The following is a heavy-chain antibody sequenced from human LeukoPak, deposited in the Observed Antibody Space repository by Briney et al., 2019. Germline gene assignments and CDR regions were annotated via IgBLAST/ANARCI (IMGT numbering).Heavy chain of an antibody. CDR2: ISPKRGDT. D-gene: IGHD3-10*01. V-gene: IGHV1-2*02. J-gene: IGHJ5*02. CDR3: ARPEGSYYYGPGVWFDP. Sequence: ASVKVSCKASGYTFTGYYMHWVRQAPGQGPEWMGWISPKRGDTNYAQKFQGRVTMTRDTSINTAYMELSRLTSDDTAVYYCARPEGSYYYGPGVWFDPWGQGTLVTVSS. CDR1: GYTFTGYY.